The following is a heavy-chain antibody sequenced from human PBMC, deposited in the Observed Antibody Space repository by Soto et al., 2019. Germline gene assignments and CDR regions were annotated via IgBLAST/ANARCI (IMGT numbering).Heavy chain of an antibody. CDR1: GGTFSSYA. CDR3: ASHSGSSPEGRYYYGMDV. CDR2: IIPIFGTA. Sequence: QVQLVQSGAEVKKPGSSVKVSCKASGGTFSSYAISWVRQAPGQGLEWMGGIIPIFGTADYAQKFQGRVTITAEESKSTAYMELSSLRSEDTAVYYCASHSGSSPEGRYYYGMDVWGQGTTVTVSS. D-gene: IGHD1-26*01. V-gene: IGHV1-69*12. J-gene: IGHJ6*02.